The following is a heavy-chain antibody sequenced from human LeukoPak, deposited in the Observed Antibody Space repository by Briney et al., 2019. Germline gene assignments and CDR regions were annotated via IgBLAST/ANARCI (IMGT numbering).Heavy chain of an antibody. CDR3: ARAEAGHYFDY. Sequence: GGSLRLSCVASGFTFSSFAMHWVRQAPGKGLEYVSAISSNGGSTFYANSVKGRFTISRDNAENTLYLQMGSLRAEDMAVYYCARAEAGHYFDYWGQGTLVTVSS. D-gene: IGHD6-19*01. CDR1: GFTFSSFA. J-gene: IGHJ4*02. CDR2: ISSNGGST. V-gene: IGHV3-64*01.